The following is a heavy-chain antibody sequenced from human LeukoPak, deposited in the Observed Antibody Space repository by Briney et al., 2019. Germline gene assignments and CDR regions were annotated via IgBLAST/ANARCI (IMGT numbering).Heavy chain of an antibody. Sequence: ASVKVSCKASGYTFTSYGISWVRQAPGQGLEWMGWISADNGNTNYAQKLQGRVTVTTDTSTSTAYMELSRLRSDDTAVYYCARSTGDSSGAFDIWGQGTMVTVSS. D-gene: IGHD7-27*01. V-gene: IGHV1-18*01. CDR2: ISADNGNT. CDR3: ARSTGDSSGAFDI. CDR1: GYTFTSYG. J-gene: IGHJ3*02.